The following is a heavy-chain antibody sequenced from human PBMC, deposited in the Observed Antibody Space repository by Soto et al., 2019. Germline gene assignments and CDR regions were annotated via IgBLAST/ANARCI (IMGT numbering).Heavy chain of an antibody. V-gene: IGHV4-39*01. CDR1: GGSISSSSYY. D-gene: IGHD7-27*01. J-gene: IGHJ4*02. CDR3: ARHEGPYWGLPRFHFDY. Sequence: SETLSLTCTVSGGSISSSSYYWGWIRQPPGKGLEWIGSIYYSGSTYYNPSLKSRVTISVDTSKNQFSLKLSSVTAADTAVYYCARHEGPYWGLPRFHFDYWGQGTLVTVSS. CDR2: IYYSGST.